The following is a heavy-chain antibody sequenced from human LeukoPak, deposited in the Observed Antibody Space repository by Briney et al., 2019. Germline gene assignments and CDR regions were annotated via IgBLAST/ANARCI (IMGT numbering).Heavy chain of an antibody. V-gene: IGHV3-23*01. Sequence: PGGPLRLSCAASGFTFSSYAMSWVRQAPGKGLEWVSAISGSGGSTYYADSVKGRFTISKDNAKNTLYLLMNSLRAEDTAVYYCARDSVEWYIFDYWGQGTLVTVSS. D-gene: IGHD3-3*01. CDR2: ISGSGGST. CDR3: ARDSVEWYIFDY. CDR1: GFTFSSYA. J-gene: IGHJ4*02.